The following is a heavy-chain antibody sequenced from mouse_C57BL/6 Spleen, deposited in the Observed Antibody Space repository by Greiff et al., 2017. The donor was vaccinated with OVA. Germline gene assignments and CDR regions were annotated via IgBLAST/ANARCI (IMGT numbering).Heavy chain of an antibody. CDR3: AIRPIYYGNSGPLDY. V-gene: IGHV14-2*01. CDR1: GFNIKDYY. CDR2: IDPEDGET. Sequence: VQLQQSGAELVKPGASVKLSCTASGFNIKDYYMHWVKQRTEQGLEWIGRIDPEDGETKYAPKFQGKATITADTSSNTAYLQLSSLTSEDTAVYYCAIRPIYYGNSGPLDYWGQGTTLTVSS. J-gene: IGHJ2*01. D-gene: IGHD2-1*01.